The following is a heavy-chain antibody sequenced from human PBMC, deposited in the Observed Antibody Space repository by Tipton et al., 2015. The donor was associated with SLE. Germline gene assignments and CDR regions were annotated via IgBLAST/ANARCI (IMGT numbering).Heavy chain of an antibody. CDR3: ASNGQRLNAFNI. CDR1: GDTFPTSY. Sequence: QLVQSGAEVKKPGASVKFSCKASGDTFPTSYIHWVRQAPGQGLEWMGMIDPGGDSTNNAQKFQGRLTMTRDTSTITVYMELSSLRSEDTAMYYCASNGQRLNAFNIWGQGTMVTVSS. J-gene: IGHJ3*02. V-gene: IGHV1-46*01. D-gene: IGHD2-8*01. CDR2: IDPGGDST.